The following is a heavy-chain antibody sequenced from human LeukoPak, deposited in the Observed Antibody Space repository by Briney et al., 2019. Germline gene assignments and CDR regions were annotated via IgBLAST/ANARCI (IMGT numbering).Heavy chain of an antibody. V-gene: IGHV3-43*02. CDR2: ISGDGGST. D-gene: IGHD6-19*01. CDR1: GFTFDDYA. Sequence: GGSLRLSCAASGFTFDDYAMHWVRQAPGKGLEWVSLISGDGGSTYYADSVKGRFTISRDNSKNSLYLQMNSLRTEDTALYYCAKGVEYSSGRPPADYLGQGTLVTVSS. CDR3: AKGVEYSSGRPPADY. J-gene: IGHJ4*02.